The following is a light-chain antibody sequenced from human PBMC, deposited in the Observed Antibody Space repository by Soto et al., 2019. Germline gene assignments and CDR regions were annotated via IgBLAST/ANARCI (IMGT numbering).Light chain of an antibody. J-gene: IGLJ3*02. V-gene: IGLV7-46*01. Sequence: QAVVTQEPSLTGSPGGTVTLTCGSTTGPVTTVHYPYWFQQKPGQSPRTLTYDTSNKHSWTPARFSGSLLGDKAALTLSGAQHEDEADYYCLLSFSGARVFGGGTKLTVL. CDR2: DTS. CDR3: LLSFSGARV. CDR1: TGPVTTVHY.